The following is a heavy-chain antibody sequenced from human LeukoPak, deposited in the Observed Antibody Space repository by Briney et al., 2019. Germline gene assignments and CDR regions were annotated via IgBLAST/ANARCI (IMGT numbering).Heavy chain of an antibody. D-gene: IGHD1-26*01. V-gene: IGHV4-59*08. Sequence: SETLSLTCTVSGGSISSYYWSWIRQPPGKGLEWIGYVYYSGSTNYNPSLKSRVTISVDTSKNQFSLKLSSVTAADTAVYYCARSDPGGSYLGENWFDPWGQGTLVTVSS. CDR3: ARSDPGGSYLGENWFDP. J-gene: IGHJ5*02. CDR2: VYYSGST. CDR1: GGSISSYY.